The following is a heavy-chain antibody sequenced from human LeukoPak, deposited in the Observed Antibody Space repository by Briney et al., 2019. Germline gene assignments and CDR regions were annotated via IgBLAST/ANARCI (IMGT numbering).Heavy chain of an antibody. Sequence: GGSLRLSCAASGFTFRGYGMTWVRQAPGKGLEWVSAISGSGDSTYYADSVKGRFTISRDNSRNTLYLQMNSLRAGDTAVYYCAKSFRSTSLDYWGQGTLVTVSS. CDR2: ISGSGDST. CDR3: AKSFRSTSLDY. V-gene: IGHV3-23*01. D-gene: IGHD2-2*01. J-gene: IGHJ4*02. CDR1: GFTFRGYG.